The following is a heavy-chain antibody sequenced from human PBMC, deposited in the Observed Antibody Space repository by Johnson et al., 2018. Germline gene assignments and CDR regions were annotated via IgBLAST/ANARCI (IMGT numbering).Heavy chain of an antibody. CDR2: ISYDGSNE. CDR3: ARDGVLMVYAISYYYYYYMDV. Sequence: QVQLVQSGGGVVQPGRSLRLSCAASGFTFSTYGMHWVRQAPGKGLEWVAVISYDGSNEYYSDSVKGRFTISRDNSKNTLYLQMNSLRAEDTAVYYCARDGVLMVYAISYYYYYYMDVWGKGTTVTVSS. CDR1: GFTFSTYG. J-gene: IGHJ6*03. D-gene: IGHD2-8*01. V-gene: IGHV3-30*03.